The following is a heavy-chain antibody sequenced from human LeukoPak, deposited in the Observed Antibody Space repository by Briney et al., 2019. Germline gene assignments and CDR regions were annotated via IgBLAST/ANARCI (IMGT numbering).Heavy chain of an antibody. D-gene: IGHD3-16*01. J-gene: IGHJ4*02. CDR1: GFTVSSNY. CDR3: ARAYDYVWGSFDY. V-gene: IGHV3-66*02. CDR2: IYSGGST. Sequence: GGSLRLSCAASGFTVSSNYMSWVRQAPEKGLEWVSVIYSGGSTYYADSVKGRFTISRDNPKNTLYLQMNSLRAEDTAVYYCARAYDYVWGSFDYWGQGTLVTVSS.